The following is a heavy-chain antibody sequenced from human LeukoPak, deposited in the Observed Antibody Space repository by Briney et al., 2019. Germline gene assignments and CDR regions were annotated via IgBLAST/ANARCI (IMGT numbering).Heavy chain of an antibody. J-gene: IGHJ4*02. V-gene: IGHV3-21*01. CDR3: ARSRSNNKDDYGDY. CDR2: ISSSSSYI. D-gene: IGHD4-4*01. CDR1: GFTFSSYS. Sequence: GGSLRLSCAASGFTFSSYSMNWVRQAPGKGLEWVSSISSSSSYIYYADSVKGRFTISRDNAKNSLYLQMNSLRAEDTAVYYCARSRSNNKDDYGDYWGQGTLVTVSS.